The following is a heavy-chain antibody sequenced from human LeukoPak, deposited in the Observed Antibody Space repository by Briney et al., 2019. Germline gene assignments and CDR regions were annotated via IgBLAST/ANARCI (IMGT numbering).Heavy chain of an antibody. Sequence: SVKVSCKASGGTFSSYAISWVRQAPGQGLEWMGGIIPIFGTANYAQKFQGRVTITADESTSTAYMELSSLRSEDTAVYYCARDPTIYNYYGSGSSYWFDPWGQGTLVTVSS. V-gene: IGHV1-69*01. CDR1: GGTFSSYA. CDR2: IIPIFGTA. J-gene: IGHJ5*02. D-gene: IGHD3-10*01. CDR3: ARDPTIYNYYGSGSSYWFDP.